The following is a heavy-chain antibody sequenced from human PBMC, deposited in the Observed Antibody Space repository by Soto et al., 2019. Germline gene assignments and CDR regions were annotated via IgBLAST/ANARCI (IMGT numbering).Heavy chain of an antibody. CDR2: IYYSGST. D-gene: IGHD6-13*01. CDR3: ARALSSSSFRWFDP. CDR1: GGSISSYY. J-gene: IGHJ5*02. Sequence: SETLSLTCTVSGGSISSYYWSWIRQPPGKGLEWIGYIYYSGSTNYNPSLKSRVTISVDTSKNQFSLKLSSVTAADTAVYYCARALSSSSFRWFDPWGQGTLVTVSS. V-gene: IGHV4-59*01.